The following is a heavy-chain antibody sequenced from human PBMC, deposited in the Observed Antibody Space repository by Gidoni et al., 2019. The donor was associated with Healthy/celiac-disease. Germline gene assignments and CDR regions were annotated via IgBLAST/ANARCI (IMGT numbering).Heavy chain of an antibody. CDR1: GFTFSSHA. CDR3: AKYLRIGGMGANGFDY. V-gene: IGHV3-23*01. CDR2: ISGSGGST. Sequence: EVQLLESGGGLVQPGGSLSLSCAASGFTFSSHAMSWVRQAPGKGLEWVSAISGSGGSTYYADSVKGRFTISRDNSKNTLYLQMNSLRAEDTAVYYCAKYLRIGGMGANGFDYWGQGTLVTVSS. D-gene: IGHD1-26*01. J-gene: IGHJ4*02.